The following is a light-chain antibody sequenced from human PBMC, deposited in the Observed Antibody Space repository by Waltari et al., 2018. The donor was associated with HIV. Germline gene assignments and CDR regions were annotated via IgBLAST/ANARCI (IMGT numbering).Light chain of an antibody. CDR3: QAWDSSTVV. CDR1: KLGEKY. V-gene: IGLV3-1*01. J-gene: IGLJ2*01. CDR2: QDS. Sequence: SYELTQPPSVSVSPGQTASIPSPGDKLGEKYACWYQQKPGQSPVLVIYQDSKRPSGIPERFSGSNSGNTATLTISGTQTLDEADYYCQAWDSSTVVFGGGTKLTVL.